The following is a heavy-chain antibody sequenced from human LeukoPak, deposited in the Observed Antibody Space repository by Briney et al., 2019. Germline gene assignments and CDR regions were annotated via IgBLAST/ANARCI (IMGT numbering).Heavy chain of an antibody. CDR3: ARHWTGP. CDR2: FYYSGNT. J-gene: IGHJ5*02. Sequence: SETLSLTCTVSGGSISSSSYYWGWIRQPPGKGLEWIGSFYYSGNTYCNPSLQSRVTISVDTSKNQFSLRLSSVTAADTAVYYCARHWTGPWGQGTLVTVSS. D-gene: IGHD3/OR15-3a*01. V-gene: IGHV4-39*01. CDR1: GGSISSSSYY.